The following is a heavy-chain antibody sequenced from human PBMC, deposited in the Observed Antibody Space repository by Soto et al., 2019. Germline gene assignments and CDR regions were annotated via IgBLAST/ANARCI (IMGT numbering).Heavy chain of an antibody. CDR3: ARVHVMVVAGSTFDY. CDR2: INHSGGT. J-gene: IGHJ4*01. V-gene: IGHV4-34*01. D-gene: IGHD6-19*01. Sequence: SETLSLTCAVYGGSFSAYYWSWIRQPPGKGLEWIGEINHSGGTSYNPSFKSRVTISVDTSKSQFSLKLTSVTAADRAVYYCARVHVMVVAGSTFDYWGHGTLVTVSS. CDR1: GGSFSAYY.